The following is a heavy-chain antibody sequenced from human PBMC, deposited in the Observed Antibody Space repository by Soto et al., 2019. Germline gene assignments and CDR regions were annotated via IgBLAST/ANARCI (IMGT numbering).Heavy chain of an antibody. V-gene: IGHV1-69*13. J-gene: IGHJ6*02. CDR2: IIPIFGTA. CDR3: ASNYYDRSGYYDVRPPPYYYYGMEV. Sequence: GASVKVSCKASGGTFSSYAISWVRQAPGQGXEWMGGIIPIFGTANYAQKFQGRVTITADESTSTAYMELSSLRSEDTAVYYCASNYYDRSGYYDVRPPPYYYYGMEVWGQGT. CDR1: GGTFSSYA. D-gene: IGHD3-22*01.